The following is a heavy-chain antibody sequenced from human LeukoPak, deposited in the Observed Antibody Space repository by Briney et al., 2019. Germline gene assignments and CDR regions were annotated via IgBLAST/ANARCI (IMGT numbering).Heavy chain of an antibody. J-gene: IGHJ4*02. CDR1: GFTFSSYG. CDR2: IWHDGSNK. CDR3: ATHARGYSYASDY. D-gene: IGHD5-18*01. V-gene: IGHV3-33*03. Sequence: GRSLRLSCAASGFTFSSYGIHWVRQAPGKGLEWVAVIWHDGSNKYYADSVKGRFTISRDNSKKTLYLQMNSLRAEDTAVYYCATHARGYSYASDYWGQGTLVTVSS.